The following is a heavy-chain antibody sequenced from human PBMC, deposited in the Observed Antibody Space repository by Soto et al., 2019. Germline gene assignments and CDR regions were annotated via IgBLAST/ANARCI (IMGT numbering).Heavy chain of an antibody. V-gene: IGHV4-39*01. Sequence: KTSETLSLTCSVSGGSISTSRSYWAWIRQPPGKGLEWLANIFYSGSTFYNPSLASRVSVSVDTSKNEFSLKLRSVTAADTAVYYCARQPTTGDTDLWFDPWGQGTLVTVSS. CDR2: IFYSGST. CDR1: GGSISTSRSY. J-gene: IGHJ5*02. CDR3: ARQPTTGDTDLWFDP. D-gene: IGHD2-21*01.